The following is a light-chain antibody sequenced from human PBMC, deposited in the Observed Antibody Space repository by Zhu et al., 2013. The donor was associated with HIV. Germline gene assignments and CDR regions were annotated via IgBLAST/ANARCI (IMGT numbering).Light chain of an antibody. CDR1: QSISSW. Sequence: DIQMTQSPSTLSASVGDRVTITCRASQSISSWLAWYQQKPGKAPKLLIYDASSLESGVPSRFSGSGSGTEFTLTISSLQPDDFASYYCQQYMSYSEAFGQGTKVEIK. V-gene: IGKV1-5*01. J-gene: IGKJ1*01. CDR3: QQYMSYSEA. CDR2: DAS.